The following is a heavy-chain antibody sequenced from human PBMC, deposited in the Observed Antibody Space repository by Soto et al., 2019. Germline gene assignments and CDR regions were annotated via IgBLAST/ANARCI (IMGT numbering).Heavy chain of an antibody. D-gene: IGHD4-17*01. V-gene: IGHV4-38-2*01. CDR1: GYSISSGAY. CDR2: IYRSGST. CDR3: AKRSPTVGYSYDMDV. J-gene: IGHJ6*02. Sequence: SQTLSLTCAVSGYSISSGAYWGWIRQSPGKGLEWIGTIYRSGSTYYRQSLKSRFTVSVDTSNNQFSLQLTSVTAADTAVYYCAKRSPTVGYSYDMDVWGQGTTVTVSS.